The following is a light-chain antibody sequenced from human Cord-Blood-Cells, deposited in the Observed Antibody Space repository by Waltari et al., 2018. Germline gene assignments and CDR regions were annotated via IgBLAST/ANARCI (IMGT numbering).Light chain of an antibody. J-gene: IGKJ2*01. Sequence: DLVMTQTPLSLSVTPGQPASISRKSRQSLLHSDGKTYLYWYLQKPVQSQQLLIYAVSSRFSGVPDRFSGSGSGTDVTLKIRRVEAEDVGVYYCMQGIHLPYTVGQGTKLEIK. CDR2: AVS. CDR3: MQGIHLPYT. CDR1: QSLLHSDGKTY. V-gene: IGKV2-29*02.